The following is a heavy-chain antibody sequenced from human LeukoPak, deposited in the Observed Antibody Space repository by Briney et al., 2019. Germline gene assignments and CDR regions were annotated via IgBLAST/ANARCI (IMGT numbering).Heavy chain of an antibody. CDR1: AITFSSYA. CDR2: ISGSGGST. CDR3: AKGLAATPFMDAFDI. V-gene: IGHV3-23*01. Sequence: GGSLRLSCAASAITFSSYAMSWVRQAPGKGLEWVSAISGSGGSTYYADSVKGRFTISRDNSKNTLYLQMNSLRAEDTAVYYCAKGLAATPFMDAFDIWGQGTMVTVSS. D-gene: IGHD2-15*01. J-gene: IGHJ3*02.